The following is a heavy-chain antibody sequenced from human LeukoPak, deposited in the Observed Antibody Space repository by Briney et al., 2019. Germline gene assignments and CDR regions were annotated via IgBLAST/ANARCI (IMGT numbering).Heavy chain of an antibody. J-gene: IGHJ4*02. CDR3: AKVTPPHYDYVWGSYRTNNPIDY. CDR2: ISGSGGRT. V-gene: IGHV3-23*01. D-gene: IGHD3-16*02. Sequence: GGSLRLSCAASGFTFSSYWMSWVRQAPGKGLEWVSSISGSGGRTYYADSVKGRFTISRDNSKNTLYLQMNSLRAEDTAVYYCAKVTPPHYDYVWGSYRTNNPIDYWGQGTLVTVSS. CDR1: GFTFSSYW.